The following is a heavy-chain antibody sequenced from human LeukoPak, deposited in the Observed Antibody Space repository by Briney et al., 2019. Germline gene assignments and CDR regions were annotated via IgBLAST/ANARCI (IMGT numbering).Heavy chain of an antibody. CDR1: GGSFSGYY. V-gene: IGHV4-34*01. D-gene: IGHD3-10*01. CDR2: INHSGST. J-gene: IGHJ6*02. CDR3: ARFQVRGHYYYGMDV. Sequence: PSETLSLTCAVYGGSFSGYYWSWIRQPPGKGLEWIGEINHSGSTNYNPSLKSRVTISVDTSKNQFSLKLSSVTAADTAVYYCARFQVRGHYYYGMDVWGQGTTVTVSS.